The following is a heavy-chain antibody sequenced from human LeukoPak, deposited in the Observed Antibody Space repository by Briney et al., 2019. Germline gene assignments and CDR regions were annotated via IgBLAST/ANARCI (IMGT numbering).Heavy chain of an antibody. CDR2: INTDTGNP. D-gene: IGHD2-15*01. V-gene: IGHV7-4-1*02. Sequence: ASVKVSCKASGYTFTTFAVDWVRQAPGQGLEWMGWINTDTGNPTYGQDFTGRFVFSLDTSLSTAYLQISSLKAEDTAVYYCASGRHCSGGKCYGDYWGQGTLVTVSS. CDR3: ASGRHCSGGKCYGDY. CDR1: GYTFTTFA. J-gene: IGHJ4*02.